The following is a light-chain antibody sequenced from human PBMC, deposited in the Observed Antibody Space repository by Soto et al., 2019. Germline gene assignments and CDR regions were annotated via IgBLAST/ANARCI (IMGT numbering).Light chain of an antibody. CDR2: KAS. CDR1: QTISSW. V-gene: IGKV1-5*03. CDR3: QHYNSSSEA. J-gene: IGKJ1*01. Sequence: ISYCPVPLFESQGDRVTXTCRASQTISSWLAWYQQKPGKAPKLLIYKASTLKSGVPSRFSASGSGTEFTLTISSLQPDDFATYYCQHYNSSSEAFGQRAKVDIK.